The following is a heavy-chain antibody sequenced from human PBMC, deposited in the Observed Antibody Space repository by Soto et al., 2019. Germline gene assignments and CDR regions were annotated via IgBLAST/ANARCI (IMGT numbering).Heavy chain of an antibody. Sequence: SETLSLTCAVYGGSFSGYYWSWIRQPPGKGLEWIGEINHSGSTNYSPSLKSRVTISVDTSKNQFSLKLSSVTAADTAVYYCARGRRIAAAASTVDIWGQGTMVTVSS. V-gene: IGHV4-34*01. J-gene: IGHJ3*02. CDR1: GGSFSGYY. D-gene: IGHD6-13*01. CDR3: ARGRRIAAAASTVDI. CDR2: INHSGST.